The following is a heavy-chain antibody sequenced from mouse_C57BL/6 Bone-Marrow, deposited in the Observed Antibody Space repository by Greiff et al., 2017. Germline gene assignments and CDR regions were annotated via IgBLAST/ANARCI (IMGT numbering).Heavy chain of an antibody. J-gene: IGHJ3*01. CDR2: ISDGGSYT. Sequence: EVKLMESGGGLVKPGGSLKLSCAASGFTFSSYAMSWVRQTPEKRLEWVATISDGGSYTYYPDNVKGRFTISRENAKNNLYLQMSHLKSEDTAMYYCAGDKRGPWFADWGQGTLVTVSA. V-gene: IGHV5-4*01. CDR3: AGDKRGPWFAD. CDR1: GFTFSSYA.